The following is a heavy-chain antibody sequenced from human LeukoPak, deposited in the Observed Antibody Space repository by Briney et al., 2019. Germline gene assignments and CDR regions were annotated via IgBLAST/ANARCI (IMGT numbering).Heavy chain of an antibody. CDR2: IWYDGSNK. D-gene: IGHD2-21*01. Sequence: GSSLRLSCAASGFTFSSHGMHWVRQAPGKGLEWVAVIWYDGSNKYYADSVKGRFTISRGNSKNTLYLQVNSLRAEDTAVYYCARAGIVGLYYYYMDVWGKGTTVTVSS. CDR1: GFTFSSHG. V-gene: IGHV3-33*01. CDR3: ARAGIVGLYYYYMDV. J-gene: IGHJ6*03.